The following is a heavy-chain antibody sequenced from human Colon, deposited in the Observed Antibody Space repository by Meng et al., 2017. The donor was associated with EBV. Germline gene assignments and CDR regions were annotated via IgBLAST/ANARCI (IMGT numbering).Heavy chain of an antibody. D-gene: IGHD2-21*02. V-gene: IGHV4-4*02. CDR3: ARVGAYCGGDCYHPR. J-gene: IGHJ4*02. Sequence: QVQLQGAGPGLVKPSGTPSATCAVSGGALSSRNWWGWVRQPPGKGLEWIGEIYHSGSTNYNPSLKSRVTISVDESKNQFSLRLSSVTAADTAVYYCARVGAYCGGDCYHPRWGQGTLVTVSS. CDR2: IYHSGST. CDR1: GGALSSRNW.